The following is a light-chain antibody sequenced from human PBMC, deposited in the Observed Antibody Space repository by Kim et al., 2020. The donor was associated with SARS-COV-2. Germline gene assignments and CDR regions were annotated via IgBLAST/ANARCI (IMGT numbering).Light chain of an antibody. CDR3: QHLNTYSVL. CDR1: QGISTY. V-gene: IGKV1-9*01. J-gene: IGKJ3*01. CDR2: GAS. Sequence: DIQLTQSPSFVSASVGDRVTITCRASQGISTYLAWYQQKPRKAPKLLIYGASTLQNGVPSRFSGSGSGTEFTLTISNLQPEDFATYYCQHLNTYSVLFGPGTKVDIK.